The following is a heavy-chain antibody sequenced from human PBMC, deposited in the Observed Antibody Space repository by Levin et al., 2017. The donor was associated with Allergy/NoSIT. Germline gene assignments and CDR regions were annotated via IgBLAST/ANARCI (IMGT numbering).Heavy chain of an antibody. CDR3: VMEWSGGGATVDV. V-gene: IGHV6-1*01. D-gene: IGHD3-3*01. J-gene: IGHJ6*02. CDR2: TYFKSKWYN. Sequence: SQTLSLTCAISGDSVSSNSATWNWIRQSPSRGLEWLGRTYFKSKWYNDYGLSVKGRITINPDTSKNQFSLQLNSVPPEDTPLYYCVMEWSGGGATVDVWGQGTTVTVSS. CDR1: GDSVSSNSAT.